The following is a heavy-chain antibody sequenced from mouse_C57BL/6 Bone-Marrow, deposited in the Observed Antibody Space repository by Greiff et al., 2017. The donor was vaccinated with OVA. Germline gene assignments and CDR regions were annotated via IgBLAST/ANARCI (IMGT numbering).Heavy chain of an antibody. D-gene: IGHD1-1*01. CDR2: ISNGGGST. CDR3: ASDYYGSSYGWYFDV. J-gene: IGHJ1*03. CDR1: GFTFSDYY. V-gene: IGHV5-12*01. Sequence: EVKLQESGGGLVQPGGSLKLSCAASGFTFSDYYMYWVRQTPEKRLEWVAYISNGGGSTYYPDTVKGRFTISRDNAKNTLYLQMSRLKSEDTAMYYCASDYYGSSYGWYFDVWGTGTTVTVSS.